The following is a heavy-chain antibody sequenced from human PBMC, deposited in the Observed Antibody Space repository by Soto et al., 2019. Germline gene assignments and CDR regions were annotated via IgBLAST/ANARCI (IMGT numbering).Heavy chain of an antibody. CDR2: IIPIFGTA. D-gene: IGHD3-22*01. CDR1: GGTFSSYA. V-gene: IGHV1-69*13. CDR3: ARGNVDSSGPGWD. Sequence: ASVKVSCKASGGTFSSYAISWVRQAPGQGLEWMGGIIPIFGTANYAQKFQGRVTITADESTSTAYMELSSLRSEDTAVYYCARGNVDSSGPGWDWGQGTLVTVSS. J-gene: IGHJ4*02.